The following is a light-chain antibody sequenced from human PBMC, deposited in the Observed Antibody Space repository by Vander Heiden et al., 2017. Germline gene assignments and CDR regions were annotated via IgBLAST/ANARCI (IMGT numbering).Light chain of an antibody. Sequence: IQITQSPSYLSASVGDRVTITCLGSQSISSFLNWYQQKPGKAPKLLIYAASSLQSGVPSRFSGSGSGTDFTLTISSLQPEDFATYYCQQSYSTPLTFGGGTKVEIK. J-gene: IGKJ4*01. CDR2: AAS. CDR1: QSISSF. V-gene: IGKV1-39*01. CDR3: QQSYSTPLT.